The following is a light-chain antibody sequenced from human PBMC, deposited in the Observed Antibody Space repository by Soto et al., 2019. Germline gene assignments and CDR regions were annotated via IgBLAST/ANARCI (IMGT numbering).Light chain of an antibody. CDR3: QQYDGY. CDR1: QNINRW. CDR2: DAS. V-gene: IGKV1-5*01. Sequence: DIQMTQSPSTLAASVGDRVTITCRASQNINRWLAWYQQKPGKAPKVLIYDASSLESGVPSRFSGSGSGTEFTITITSLQPDDFATYYCQQYDGYFGPGTKVDFK. J-gene: IGKJ3*01.